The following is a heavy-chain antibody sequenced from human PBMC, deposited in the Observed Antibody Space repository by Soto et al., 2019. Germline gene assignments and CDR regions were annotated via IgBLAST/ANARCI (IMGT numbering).Heavy chain of an antibody. CDR3: ARPELFGGIDY. D-gene: IGHD1-7*01. CDR1: GGSISRSSYF. J-gene: IGHJ4*02. V-gene: IGHV4-39*01. Sequence: PSETLSLTCTVSGGSISRSSYFWGWIRQPQGKGLEWIGSIYYSGSTYYNPSLKSRVTISVDTSKNQFSLQLSSVTAADTAVYYCARPELFGGIDYWGQGTLVTVS. CDR2: IYYSGST.